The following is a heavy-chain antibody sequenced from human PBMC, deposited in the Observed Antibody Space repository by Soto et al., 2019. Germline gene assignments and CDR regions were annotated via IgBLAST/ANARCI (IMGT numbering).Heavy chain of an antibody. V-gene: IGHV1-18*01. D-gene: IGHD2-15*01. CDR2: ISAYNGNT. Sequence: QVQLVQSGAEVKKPGASVKVSCKASGYTFTSYGISWVRQAPGQGLEWMGGISAYNGNTNYAQKLQGRVTMTTDTSTSTAYMELRSLRSDDTAVYYCARDKEHCSGGSCYSPEYFYYWGQGTLVTVSS. CDR1: GYTFTSYG. CDR3: ARDKEHCSGGSCYSPEYFYY. J-gene: IGHJ4*02.